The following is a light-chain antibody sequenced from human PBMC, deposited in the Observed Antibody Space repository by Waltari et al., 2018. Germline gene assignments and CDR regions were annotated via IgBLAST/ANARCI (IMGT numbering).Light chain of an antibody. CDR2: QVS. CDR3: SSYTTSSAPGV. CDR1: DSYVGSYEL. J-gene: IGLJ1*01. V-gene: IGLV2-14*01. Sequence: QSALTQPASVSGSPGQSITISSSATDSYVGSYELVSWYQQHPGKAPHLIIYQVSNRPSCISNRFSASKSGNTASLTISGLQAEDEADYYCSSYTTSSAPGVFGTGTRVTVL.